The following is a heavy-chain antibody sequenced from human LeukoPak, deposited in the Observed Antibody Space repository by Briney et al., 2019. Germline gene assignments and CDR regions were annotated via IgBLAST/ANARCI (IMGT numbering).Heavy chain of an antibody. CDR2: ISSSSSYI. CDR3: ARDPPYSIAAAGSEAFDI. J-gene: IGHJ3*02. Sequence: PGGSLRLSCAASGFTFSSYSMNWVRQAPRKGLEWVSSISSSSSYICYADSVKGRFTISRDNAKNSLYLQMNSLRAEDTAVYYCARDPPYSIAAAGSEAFDIWGQGTMVTASS. V-gene: IGHV3-21*01. CDR1: GFTFSSYS. D-gene: IGHD6-13*01.